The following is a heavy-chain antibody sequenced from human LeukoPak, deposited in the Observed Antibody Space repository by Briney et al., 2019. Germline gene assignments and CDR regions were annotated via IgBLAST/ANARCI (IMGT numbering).Heavy chain of an antibody. Sequence: GGSLRLSCAASGFTFDDYTMHWVRQAPGKGLEWVSLISWDGGSTYYADSVKGRFTISRDNSKNSLYLQMNSLRTEDTALYYCAKDSGSGIQYYYYMDVWGKGTTVTVSS. D-gene: IGHD2-15*01. CDR2: ISWDGGST. CDR3: AKDSGSGIQYYYYMDV. V-gene: IGHV3-43*01. J-gene: IGHJ6*03. CDR1: GFTFDDYT.